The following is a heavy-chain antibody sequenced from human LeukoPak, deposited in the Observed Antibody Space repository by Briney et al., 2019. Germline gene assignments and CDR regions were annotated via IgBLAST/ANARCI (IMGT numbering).Heavy chain of an antibody. Sequence: SQTLSLTCAISGGSVSSNSAAWNWIRQSPSRGLEWLGRTYYRSKWYNDYAVSVKSRITINPDTSKNQFSLQLNSVTPEDTAVYYCARVGGWYSRVSGGYGMDVWGQGTTVTVSS. CDR2: TYYRSKWYN. D-gene: IGHD6-19*01. CDR3: ARVGGWYSRVSGGYGMDV. CDR1: GGSVSSNSAA. J-gene: IGHJ6*02. V-gene: IGHV6-1*01.